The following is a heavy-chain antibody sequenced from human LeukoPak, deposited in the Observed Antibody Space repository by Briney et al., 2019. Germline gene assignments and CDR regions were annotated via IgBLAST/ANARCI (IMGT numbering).Heavy chain of an antibody. CDR3: ARDTKYAFDN. D-gene: IGHD2-2*01. V-gene: IGHV3-48*01. Sequence: GGSLRLSCVASGFTFSDYSMNWVRQAPGKGLEWISYVGISSGNTKYADSVKGQFTISGDKAKNSLYLQMNSLRVEDTAVYYCARDTKYAFDNWGQGTLVTVSS. J-gene: IGHJ4*02. CDR2: VGISSGNT. CDR1: GFTFSDYS.